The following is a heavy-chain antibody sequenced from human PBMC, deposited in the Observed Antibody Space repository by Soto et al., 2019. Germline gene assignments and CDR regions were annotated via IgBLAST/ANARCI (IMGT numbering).Heavy chain of an antibody. CDR2: ISGYNGNT. J-gene: IGHJ5*02. CDR3: ARSLAFCGRQCYSVPNSFYP. D-gene: IGHD2-21*01. Sequence: GASVKVSCKASGYTFTNYGISWVRQAPGHGLEWMGWISGYNGNTNYAQKFQGRVTVTTDTLTSTAYMELRSLRSDDTAVYYCARSLAFCGRQCYSVPNSFYPWGQANLLTISS. CDR1: GYTFTNYG. V-gene: IGHV1-18*01.